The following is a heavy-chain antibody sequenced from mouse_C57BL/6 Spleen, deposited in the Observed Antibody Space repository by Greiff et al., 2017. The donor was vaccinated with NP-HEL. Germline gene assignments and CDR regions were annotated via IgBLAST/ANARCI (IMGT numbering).Heavy chain of an antibody. CDR1: GYTFTSYW. CDR2: IDPSDSET. CDR3: ARRAIVRDYDY. J-gene: IGHJ2*01. V-gene: IGHV1-52*01. Sequence: QVQLQQPGAELVRPGSSVKLSCTASGYTFTSYWMHWVKQRPIQGLEWIGNIDPSDSETHYNQKFKDKATLTVDKSSSTAYMQLSSLTSEDSAVYYCARRAIVRDYDYWGQGTTLTVSS. D-gene: IGHD2-5*01.